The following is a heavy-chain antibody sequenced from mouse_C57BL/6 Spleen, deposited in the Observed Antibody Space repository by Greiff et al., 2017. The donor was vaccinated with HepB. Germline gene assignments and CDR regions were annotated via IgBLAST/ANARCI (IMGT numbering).Heavy chain of an antibody. D-gene: IGHD2-2*01. V-gene: IGHV1-15*01. Sequence: QVHVKQSGAELVRPGASVTLSCKASGYTFTDYEMHWVKQTPVHGLEWIGAIDPETGGTAYNQKFKGKAILTADKSSSTAYMELRSLTSEDSAVYYCTGLRRWFAYWGQGTLVTVSA. CDR1: GYTFTDYE. CDR2: IDPETGGT. J-gene: IGHJ3*01. CDR3: TGLRRWFAY.